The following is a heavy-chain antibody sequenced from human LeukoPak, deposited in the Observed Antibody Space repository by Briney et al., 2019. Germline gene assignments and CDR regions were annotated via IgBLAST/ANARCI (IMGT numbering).Heavy chain of an antibody. CDR1: GFTFSTYA. Sequence: GGSLRLSCAASGFTFSTYAMNWVRQATGEGLEWVSSISGSSDYIYYADSVKGRFTISRDNAKNSLYLQMNSLRAEDTAVYYCARYYGSGSPPFDDWGQGTLVTVSS. J-gene: IGHJ4*02. CDR3: ARYYGSGSPPFDD. CDR2: ISGSSDYI. V-gene: IGHV3-21*01. D-gene: IGHD3-10*01.